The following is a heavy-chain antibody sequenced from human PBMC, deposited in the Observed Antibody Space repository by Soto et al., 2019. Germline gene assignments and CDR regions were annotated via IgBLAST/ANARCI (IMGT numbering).Heavy chain of an antibody. D-gene: IGHD3-22*01. Sequence: VKLVQSGAEVRKPGSSVKVSCKASGGTFSRHAISWVRQAPGQGLEWMGGIIPIFGTANHAQKFQGRVTIIADESTSTGYMELSSLRSEDTAMYYCARGWGYDSNDYYYAYWGQGTLVIVSS. CDR1: GGTFSRHA. V-gene: IGHV1-69*01. J-gene: IGHJ4*02. CDR3: ARGWGYDSNDYYYAY. CDR2: IIPIFGTA.